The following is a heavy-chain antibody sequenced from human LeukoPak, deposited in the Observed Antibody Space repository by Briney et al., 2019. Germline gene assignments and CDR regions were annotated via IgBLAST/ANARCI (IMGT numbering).Heavy chain of an antibody. V-gene: IGHV3-15*07. CDR3: ATDFYDST. CDR2: IRSNSDGGTI. J-gene: IGHJ5*02. D-gene: IGHD3-22*01. Sequence: GGSLRLSCATSGFTFSNAWMNWVRQAPGKGLEWVGRIRSNSDGGTIDYASPVKGRFTLSRDDSKTTLYLQMNSLQTEDTAVYYCATDFYDSTWGQGTLVTVSS. CDR1: GFTFSNAW.